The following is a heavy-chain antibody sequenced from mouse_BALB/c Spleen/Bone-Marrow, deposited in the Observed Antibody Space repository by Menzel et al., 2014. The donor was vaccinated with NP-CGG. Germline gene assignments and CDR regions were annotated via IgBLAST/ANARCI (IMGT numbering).Heavy chain of an antibody. V-gene: IGHV5-9-4*01. CDR2: ISSGGSYT. CDR3: AREGLRRRAAMDY. CDR1: GFTFSSYA. Sequence: EVKVVESGGGLVKPGGSLKLSCAASGFTFSSYAMSWVRQSPEKRLEWVAEISSGGSYTYYPDTVTGRFTISRDNAKNTLYMEMSSLRSEDTAMYYCAREGLRRRAAMDYWGQGTSATVSS. D-gene: IGHD2-4*01. J-gene: IGHJ4*01.